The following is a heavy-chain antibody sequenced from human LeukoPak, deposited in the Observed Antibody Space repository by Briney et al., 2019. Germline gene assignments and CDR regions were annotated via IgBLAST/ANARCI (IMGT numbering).Heavy chain of an antibody. Sequence: GGSLRLSCAASGFTFSSYAMSWVRQAPGKGLEWVSAISGSGGSTYYADSVKGRFTISRDNSKNTLHLKMNSLSAEDTAVYYCAKARGYCSSTSCSKGGYFDYWGQGTLVTVSS. CDR1: GFTFSSYA. J-gene: IGHJ4*02. CDR3: AKARGYCSSTSCSKGGYFDY. D-gene: IGHD2-2*01. V-gene: IGHV3-23*01. CDR2: ISGSGGST.